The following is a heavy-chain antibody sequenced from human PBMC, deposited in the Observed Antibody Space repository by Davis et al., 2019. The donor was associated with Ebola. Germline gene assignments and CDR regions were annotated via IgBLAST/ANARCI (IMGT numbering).Heavy chain of an antibody. CDR2: INHSGST. CDR1: GGSFSGYY. Sequence: SETLSLTCAVYGGSFSGYYWSWIRQPPGKGLEWIGEINHSGSTNYNPSLKSRVTISVDTSKHQFSLKLSSVTAADTAVYYCARGALVVPAATKYNWFDPWGQGTLVTVSS. V-gene: IGHV4-34*01. D-gene: IGHD2-2*01. J-gene: IGHJ5*02. CDR3: ARGALVVPAATKYNWFDP.